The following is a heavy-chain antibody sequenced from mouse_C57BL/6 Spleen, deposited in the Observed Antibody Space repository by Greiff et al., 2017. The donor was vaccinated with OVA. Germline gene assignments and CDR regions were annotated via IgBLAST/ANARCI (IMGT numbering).Heavy chain of an antibody. CDR1: GYTFTSYW. D-gene: IGHD1-1*02. J-gene: IGHJ2*01. CDR2: IHPNSGST. CDR3: ARWWGEGY. V-gene: IGHV1-64*01. Sequence: QVQLQQSVAELVRPGASVKLSCKASGYTFTSYWMHWVKQRPGQGLEWIGMIHPNSGSTNYNEKFKSKATLTVDKSSSTAYMQLSSLTSEDSAVYYCARWWGEGYWGQGTTLTVSS.